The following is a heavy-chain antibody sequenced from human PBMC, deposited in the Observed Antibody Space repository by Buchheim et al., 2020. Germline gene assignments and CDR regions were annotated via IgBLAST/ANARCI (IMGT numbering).Heavy chain of an antibody. V-gene: IGHV1-2*06. CDR1: GYTFTGYY. Sequence: QVQLVQSGAEVKKPGASVKVSCKASGYTFTGYYMHWVRQAPGQGLEWMGRINPNSGGTNYAQTFQGRVTMTRETSISTAYMELSRLRSDDTAVYYCASLAVVPAAKVSDYYYGMDVWGQGTT. CDR2: INPNSGGT. J-gene: IGHJ6*02. CDR3: ASLAVVPAAKVSDYYYGMDV. D-gene: IGHD2-2*01.